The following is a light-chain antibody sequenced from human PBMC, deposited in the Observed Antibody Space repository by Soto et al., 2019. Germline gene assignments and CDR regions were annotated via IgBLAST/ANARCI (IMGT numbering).Light chain of an antibody. V-gene: IGLV1-40*01. Sequence: SVLTQPPSVSGAPGQRVTISCTGSRPNIGAGYDVHWYQQLPGTAPKLLIYGNNNRPSGVPDRFSGSKSGTSASLAITGLQAEDEADYYCQSYDNSLSAWVFGGGTKLTVL. CDR1: RPNIGAGYD. CDR2: GNN. J-gene: IGLJ3*02. CDR3: QSYDNSLSAWV.